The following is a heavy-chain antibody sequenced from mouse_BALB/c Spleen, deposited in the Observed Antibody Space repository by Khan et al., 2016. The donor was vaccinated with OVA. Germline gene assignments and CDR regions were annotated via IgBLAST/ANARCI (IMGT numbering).Heavy chain of an antibody. J-gene: IGHJ2*01. CDR3: ASKNGSDFDY. D-gene: IGHD1-1*01. CDR2: INPHIGET. CDR1: GYSFTGYF. V-gene: IGHV1-20*02. Sequence: VRLQQSGPELVKPGASVKISCKASGYSFTGYFMNWVMQSHGKSLEWIGRINPHIGETLYNQKFKGKATLTVDESSRTAHMELRSLASEDSAVYYCASKNGSDFDYWGQGTTLTVSS.